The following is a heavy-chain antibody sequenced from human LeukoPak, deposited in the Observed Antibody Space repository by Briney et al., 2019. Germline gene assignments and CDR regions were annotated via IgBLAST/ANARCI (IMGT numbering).Heavy chain of an antibody. V-gene: IGHV4-4*07. CDR2: IYTSGST. Sequence: SETLSLTCTVSGGSISSYYWSRIRQPAGKGLEWIGRIYTSGSTNYNPSLKSRVTMSVDTSKNQFSLKLSSVTAADTAVYYCARVALGYCSGGSCYEVGYDYWGQGTLVTVSS. CDR1: GGSISSYY. CDR3: ARVALGYCSGGSCYEVGYDY. J-gene: IGHJ4*02. D-gene: IGHD2-15*01.